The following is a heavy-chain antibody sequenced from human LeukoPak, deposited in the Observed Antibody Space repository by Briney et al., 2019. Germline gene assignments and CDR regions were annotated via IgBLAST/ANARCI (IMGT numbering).Heavy chain of an antibody. Sequence: GRSLRLSCAASGFTFSSYGMHWVRQAPGKGLEWVAVISYDGSNKYYADSVKGRFTISGDNSKNTLYLQMNSLRAEDTAVHYCAKVAGATAGWFDPWGQGTLVTVSS. CDR2: ISYDGSNK. CDR3: AKVAGATAGWFDP. CDR1: GFTFSSYG. J-gene: IGHJ5*02. D-gene: IGHD1-26*01. V-gene: IGHV3-30*18.